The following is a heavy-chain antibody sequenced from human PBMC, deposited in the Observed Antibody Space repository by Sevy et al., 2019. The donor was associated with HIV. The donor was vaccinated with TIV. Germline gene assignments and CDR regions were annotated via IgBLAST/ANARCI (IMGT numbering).Heavy chain of an antibody. V-gene: IGHV1-69*10. D-gene: IGHD7-27*01. CDR2: IIPILGIA. CDR3: ARGELGKAYYYYYYMDV. CDR1: GGTFSSYA. J-gene: IGHJ6*03. Sequence: ASVKVSCKASGGTFSSYAISWVRQAPGQGLEWMAGIIPILGIANYAQKFQGRVTITADKSTSTAYMELSSLRSEDTAVYYCARGELGKAYYYYYYMDVWGKGTTVTVSS.